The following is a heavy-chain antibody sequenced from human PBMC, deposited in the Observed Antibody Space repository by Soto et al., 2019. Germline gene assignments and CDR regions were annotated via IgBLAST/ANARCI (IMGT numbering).Heavy chain of an antibody. V-gene: IGHV1-18*01. J-gene: IGHJ3*02. CDR2: ISAYNGNT. Sequence: GASVKVSCKASGYPFTSYAISWVRQAPGQGLEWMGWISAYNGNTNYAQSLQGRVTMTTDTSTSTAYMELSSLRSEDTAVYYCARDLYSSSWYVRAFDMWGQGTMVTVSS. CDR1: GYPFTSYA. CDR3: ARDLYSSSWYVRAFDM. D-gene: IGHD6-13*01.